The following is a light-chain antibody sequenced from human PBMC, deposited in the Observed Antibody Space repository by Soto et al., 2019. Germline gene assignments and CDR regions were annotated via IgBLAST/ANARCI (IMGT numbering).Light chain of an antibody. CDR1: QSISTN. CDR3: QQYNKWPLFT. CDR2: GAS. J-gene: IGKJ3*01. Sequence: EIVITQSPATLSVSPGQRASLSCRASQSISTNLAWYQQRPGRSPRLLIFGASTRATGVPARFSGSGSGTDFTLTISSLQSEDFAVYYCQQYNKWPLFTFGPGTRVDIK. V-gene: IGKV3-15*01.